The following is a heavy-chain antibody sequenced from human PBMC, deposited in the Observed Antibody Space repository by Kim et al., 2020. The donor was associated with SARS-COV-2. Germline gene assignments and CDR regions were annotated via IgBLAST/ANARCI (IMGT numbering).Heavy chain of an antibody. J-gene: IGHJ3*02. V-gene: IGHV3-23*01. CDR3: AKDPLLYYDILTGYYRGPAFDI. CDR2: ISGSGGST. CDR1: GFTFSSYA. D-gene: IGHD3-9*01. Sequence: GGSLRLSCAASGFTFSSYAMSWVRQAPGKGLEWVSAISGSGGSTYYADSVKGRFTISRDNSKNTLYLQMNSLRAEDTAVYYCAKDPLLYYDILTGYYRGPAFDIWGQGTMVTVSS.